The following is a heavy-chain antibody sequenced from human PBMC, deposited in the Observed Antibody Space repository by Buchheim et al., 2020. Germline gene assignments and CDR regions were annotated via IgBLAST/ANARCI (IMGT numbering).Heavy chain of an antibody. J-gene: IGHJ6*02. CDR3: ARDHQLLLDYYYGMDV. V-gene: IGHV3-21*01. CDR2: ISSSSSYI. Sequence: EVQLVESGGGLVKPGGSLRLSCAASGFTFSSYSMNWVRQAPGKGLEWVSSISSSSSYIYYSDSVKGRFTISRDNAKHSLYLQMNSLRAEDTAVYYCARDHQLLLDYYYGMDVWGQGTT. D-gene: IGHD1-1*01. CDR1: GFTFSSYS.